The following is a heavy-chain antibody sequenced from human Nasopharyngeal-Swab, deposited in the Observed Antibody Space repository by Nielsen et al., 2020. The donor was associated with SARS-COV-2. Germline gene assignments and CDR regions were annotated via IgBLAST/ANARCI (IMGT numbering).Heavy chain of an antibody. CDR3: TRDQGGGDPYDS. V-gene: IGHV1-46*01. J-gene: IGHJ4*02. CDR1: GFTFTSYY. CDR2: IDPFSGST. Sequence: APVKVSCKASGFTFTSYYFNWVRQAPGQGLEWMGMIDPFSGSTSYAQRFQGRITVTRDTSTSTVFMGVRSLTSEDTAVYYCTRDQGGGDPYDSWGQGTLVTVSS. D-gene: IGHD2-21*02.